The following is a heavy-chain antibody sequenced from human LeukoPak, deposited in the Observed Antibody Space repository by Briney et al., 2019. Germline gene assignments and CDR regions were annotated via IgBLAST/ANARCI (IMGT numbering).Heavy chain of an antibody. CDR3: AKDRSTVGYTYGLDY. CDR2: ISRDGINK. V-gene: IGHV3-30*18. D-gene: IGHD5-18*01. Sequence: GGSLRLSCAASGFNFNKYDIHWVRQAPGEGLEWVAVISRDGINKYYEDSVKGRFTISRDNSKSTLFLQMNSLRAEDTAVYYCAKDRSTVGYTYGLDYWGQGTLVTVSS. J-gene: IGHJ4*02. CDR1: GFNFNKYD.